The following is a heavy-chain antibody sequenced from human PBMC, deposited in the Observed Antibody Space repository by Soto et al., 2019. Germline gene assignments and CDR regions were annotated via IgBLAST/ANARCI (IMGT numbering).Heavy chain of an antibody. CDR1: GYTFTSYG. J-gene: IGHJ6*02. V-gene: IGHV1-18*01. CDR2: ISAYNGNT. D-gene: IGHD6-13*01. CDR3: ARPTGYSSSWYGVYYYYYGMDV. Sequence: ASVKVSCKASGYTFTSYGISWVRQAPGQGLEWMGWISAYNGNTNYAQKLQGRVTMTTDTSTSTAYMELRSLRSDDTAVYYCARPTGYSSSWYGVYYYYYGMDVWGQGTTVTVSS.